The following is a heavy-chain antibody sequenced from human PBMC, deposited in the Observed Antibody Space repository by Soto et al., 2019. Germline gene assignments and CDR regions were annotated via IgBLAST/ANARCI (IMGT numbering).Heavy chain of an antibody. J-gene: IGHJ3*02. Sequence: GGSLRLSCAASGFTFSDYYMSWIRQAPGKGLEWVSYIISSGITIYYADSVKGRFTISRDNAKNSLYLQMNSLRAEDTAVYYCARTSGYDENAFDIWGQGTMVTVSS. CDR1: GFTFSDYY. CDR2: IISSGITI. V-gene: IGHV3-11*01. D-gene: IGHD5-12*01. CDR3: ARTSGYDENAFDI.